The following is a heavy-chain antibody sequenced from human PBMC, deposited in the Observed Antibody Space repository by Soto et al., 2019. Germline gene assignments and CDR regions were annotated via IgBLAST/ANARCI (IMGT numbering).Heavy chain of an antibody. J-gene: IGHJ6*03. V-gene: IGHV3-11*01. CDR3: ARDLHQMLSHQHDYYYLDV. D-gene: IGHD2-2*01. CDR2: ISNTAITD. Sequence: QVQLVESGGDLVKPGGSLRLSCVASGFSFSDYSMTWMRQAPGGGLDFVAFISNTAITDYYADSVKGRFTISRDNARNSVYLQMDSLRAEDAAVYYFARDLHQMLSHQHDYYYLDVWGTGTTVTVSS. CDR1: GFSFSDYS.